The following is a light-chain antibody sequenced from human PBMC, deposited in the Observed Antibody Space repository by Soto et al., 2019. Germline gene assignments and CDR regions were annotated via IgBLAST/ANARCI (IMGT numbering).Light chain of an antibody. Sequence: DIQMTQSPSTLSASVGDRVTITCRASQSITTWLAWYQQKAGKAPKLLIYHASTLQSGVPSRFSGSGSETEFTLTITGLQPDDFATYSCQQYQSSPWTFGQGTKVEIK. CDR1: QSITTW. V-gene: IGKV1-5*01. CDR2: HAS. J-gene: IGKJ1*01. CDR3: QQYQSSPWT.